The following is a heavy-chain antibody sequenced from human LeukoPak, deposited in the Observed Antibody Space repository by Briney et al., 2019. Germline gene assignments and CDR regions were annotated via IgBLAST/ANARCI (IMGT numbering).Heavy chain of an antibody. CDR3: ATIVSDSSGWYHFDY. J-gene: IGHJ4*02. D-gene: IGHD6-19*01. CDR1: GFTVSSKY. Sequence: GGSLRLSCAASGFTVSSKYMAWVRQAPGKGLEWVSFVNSGGTTNYADSVEGRFTISRDYSKNTLNLQMSSLRVEDTAVYYCATIVSDSSGWYHFDYWGQGTLVTVSS. V-gene: IGHV3-66*01. CDR2: VNSGGTT.